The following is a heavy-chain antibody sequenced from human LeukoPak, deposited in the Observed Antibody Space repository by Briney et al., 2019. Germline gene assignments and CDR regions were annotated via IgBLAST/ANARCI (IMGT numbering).Heavy chain of an antibody. J-gene: IGHJ6*02. V-gene: IGHV4-39*07. Sequence: SETLSLTCTVSGGSFSSSAYYWGWIRQPPGKGLEWIGSIYYTGTTYYNPSLKSRVTISVDTSEKQFSLRLTSVTAADTAVYYCAGYGNYYYGMDVWGLGTTVTVSS. CDR3: AGYGNYYYGMDV. CDR2: IYYTGTT. D-gene: IGHD4-17*01. CDR1: GGSFSSSAYY.